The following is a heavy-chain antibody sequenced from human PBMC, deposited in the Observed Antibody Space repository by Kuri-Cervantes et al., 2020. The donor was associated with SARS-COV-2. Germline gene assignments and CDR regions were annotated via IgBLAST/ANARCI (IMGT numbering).Heavy chain of an antibody. J-gene: IGHJ6*02. CDR2: IYYSGST. D-gene: IGHD3-10*01. CDR3: ATSYGGSGSYYYGMDV. Sequence: SETLSLTCTVSGGSISSYYWSWIRQPPGKGLEWIGYIYYSGSTNYNPSLKSRVTLSVDTSKNQFSLKLSSVTAADTAVYYCATSYGGSGSYYYGMDVWGQGTTVTVSS. V-gene: IGHV4-59*01. CDR1: GGSISSYY.